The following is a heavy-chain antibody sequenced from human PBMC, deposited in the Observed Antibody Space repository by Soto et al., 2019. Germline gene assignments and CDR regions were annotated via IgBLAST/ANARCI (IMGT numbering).Heavy chain of an antibody. CDR3: AKDGRWRYCSSTSCYSYSSSGHFDY. CDR1: GFTFSSYA. Sequence: HPGGSLRLSCAASGFTFSSYAMSWVRQAPGKGLEWVSAISGSGGSTYYADSVKGRFTISRDNSKNTLYLQMNSLRAGDTAVYYCAKDGRWRYCSSTSCYSYSSSGHFDYWGQGTLVTVSS. J-gene: IGHJ4*02. D-gene: IGHD2-2*01. V-gene: IGHV3-23*01. CDR2: ISGSGGST.